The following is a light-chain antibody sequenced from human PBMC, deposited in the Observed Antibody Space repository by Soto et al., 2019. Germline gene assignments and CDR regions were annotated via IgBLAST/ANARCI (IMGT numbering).Light chain of an antibody. CDR2: GAS. Sequence: EIVMNQSPASLTVSPGERATLSCRASQSVSSNLAWYQQKPGQAPRLLIYGASTRATGIPARFSGSGSGTEFTLTISSLQSEDFAVYYCQQYNNWPPITFGQGTRLEIK. J-gene: IGKJ5*01. V-gene: IGKV3-15*01. CDR3: QQYNNWPPIT. CDR1: QSVSSN.